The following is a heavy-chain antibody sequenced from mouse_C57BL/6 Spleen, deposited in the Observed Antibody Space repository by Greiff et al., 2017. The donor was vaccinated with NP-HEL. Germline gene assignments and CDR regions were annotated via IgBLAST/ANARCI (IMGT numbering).Heavy chain of an antibody. J-gene: IGHJ1*03. D-gene: IGHD4-1*01. CDR3: ARDPGSNWENWYFDV. CDR2: ISDGGSYT. Sequence: EVMLVESGGGLVKPGGSLKLSCAASGFTFSSSAMSWVRQTPEKRLEWVATISDGGSYTYYPDNVKGRYTISRDNAKNKLYLQKMHLKSEDPAMYYFARDPGSNWENWYFDVWGTGTTVTVSS. V-gene: IGHV5-4*01. CDR1: GFTFSSSA.